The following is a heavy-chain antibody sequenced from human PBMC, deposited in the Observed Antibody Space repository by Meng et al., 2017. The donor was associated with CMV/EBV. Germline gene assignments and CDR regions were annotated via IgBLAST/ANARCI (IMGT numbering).Heavy chain of an antibody. CDR1: GFTFSSYA. CDR2: ISGSGGST. CDR3: AKDGLRGRYSGSYYYFDY. V-gene: IGHV3-23*01. Sequence: ETLSLTCAASGFTFSSYAMSWVRQAPGKGLEWVSAISGSGGSTYYADSVKGRFTISRDNSKNTLYLQMNSLRAEDTAVYYCAKDGLRGRYSGSYYYFDYWGQGTLVTVSS. D-gene: IGHD1-26*01. J-gene: IGHJ4*02.